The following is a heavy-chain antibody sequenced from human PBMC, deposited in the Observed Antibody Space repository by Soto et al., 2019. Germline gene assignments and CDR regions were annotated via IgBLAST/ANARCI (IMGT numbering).Heavy chain of an antibody. D-gene: IGHD2-15*01. V-gene: IGHV1-69*01. CDR2: SA. Sequence: QVQLVQSGAEVKKPGSSVKVSCKASGGKFSIYTISWVRQAPGQGLEWMGGSANSAQKFQGRLTVTADESTSTVYLELSSLTSEDTAVYYCAREGPPDIAWFDPWGQGTLVSVSS. CDR1: GGKFSIYT. J-gene: IGHJ5*02. CDR3: AREGPPDIAWFDP.